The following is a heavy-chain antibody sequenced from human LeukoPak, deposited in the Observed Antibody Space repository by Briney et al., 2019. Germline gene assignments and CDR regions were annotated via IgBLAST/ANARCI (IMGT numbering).Heavy chain of an antibody. V-gene: IGHV3-23*01. J-gene: IGHJ4*02. D-gene: IGHD2-2*01. CDR2: ISDSGGNT. Sequence: GGSLRLSCTVSGFTVSSNSMTWVRQTPGKGLEWVSVISDSGGNTYYADSVKGRFTISRDNSKHTLYLQMNSLRAEDTAVYYCANTRYCSSTNCYLPDYWGQGTLVTVSS. CDR3: ANTRYCSSTNCYLPDY. CDR1: GFTVSSNS.